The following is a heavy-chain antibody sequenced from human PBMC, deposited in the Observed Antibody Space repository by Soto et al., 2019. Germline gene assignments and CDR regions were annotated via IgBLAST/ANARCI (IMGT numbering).Heavy chain of an antibody. D-gene: IGHD5-12*01. CDR2: IYYSGST. CDR1: GGSISRYY. Sequence: SETLSLNCTVSGGSISRYYWSWIRQPPGKGLEWIGYIYYSGSTNYNPSLKSRVTISVDTSKNQFSLKLSSVTAADTAVYYCARRRGYSGYVDYWAQGTLVTVSS. CDR3: ARRRGYSGYVDY. J-gene: IGHJ4*02. V-gene: IGHV4-59*08.